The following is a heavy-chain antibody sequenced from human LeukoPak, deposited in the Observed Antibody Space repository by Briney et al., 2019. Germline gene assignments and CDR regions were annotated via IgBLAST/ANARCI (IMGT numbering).Heavy chain of an antibody. V-gene: IGHV1-46*01. J-gene: IGHJ6*02. CDR2: INPSGGST. D-gene: IGHD3-3*01. Sequence: ASVKVSCKASGYTFTSYDINWVRQAPGQGLEWMGIINPSGGSTSYAQKFQGRVTMTRDTSTSTVCMELSSLRSEDTAVYYCARDRLPRITIFGVVSGMDVWGQGTTVTVSS. CDR3: ARDRLPRITIFGVVSGMDV. CDR1: GYTFTSYD.